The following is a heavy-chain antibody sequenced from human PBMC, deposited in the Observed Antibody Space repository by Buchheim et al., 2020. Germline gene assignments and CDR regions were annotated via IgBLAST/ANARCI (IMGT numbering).Heavy chain of an antibody. D-gene: IGHD6-6*01. J-gene: IGHJ6*02. Sequence: EVQVVESGGGLIQPGRSLRLSCTGSGFTFGDYAMSWFRQAPGKGLEWVGFIRSRADGGTTEYADSVLGRFTISRDDSRSIAYLQMNSLRIEDTAVYSCSRGSSSSAYFGLDVWGQGTT. CDR2: IRSRADGGTT. CDR1: GFTFGDYA. V-gene: IGHV3-49*03. CDR3: SRGSSSSAYFGLDV.